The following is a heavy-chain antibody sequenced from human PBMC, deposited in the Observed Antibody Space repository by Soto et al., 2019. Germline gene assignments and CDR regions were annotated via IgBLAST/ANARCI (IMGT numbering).Heavy chain of an antibody. D-gene: IGHD2-2*01. CDR2: INPNSGGT. J-gene: IGHJ5*02. CDR1: GYTFTGYY. V-gene: IGHV1-2*04. Sequence: ASVKVSCKASGYTFTGYYMHWVRQAPGQGLEWMGWINPNSGGTNYAQKFQGWVTMTRDTSISTAYMELSRLRSDDTAVYYCARGYCSSTSCEFYWFDPWGQGTLVTVSS. CDR3: ARGYCSSTSCEFYWFDP.